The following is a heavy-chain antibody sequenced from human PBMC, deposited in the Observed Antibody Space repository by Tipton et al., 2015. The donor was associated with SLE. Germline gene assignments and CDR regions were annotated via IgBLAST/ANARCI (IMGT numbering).Heavy chain of an antibody. J-gene: IGHJ4*02. V-gene: IGHV4-4*07. CDR2: IYTGGYT. D-gene: IGHD2-15*01. CDR3: VICSPAGCAYFDY. Sequence: TLSLTCTVSGGSISSHYCAWIRQPAGKGLEWIGRIYTGGYTKYNPSFENRVTVDASKDQFSLKLSSVTAADTAVYYCVICSPAGCAYFDYWGQGRLVTVSS. CDR1: GGSISSHY.